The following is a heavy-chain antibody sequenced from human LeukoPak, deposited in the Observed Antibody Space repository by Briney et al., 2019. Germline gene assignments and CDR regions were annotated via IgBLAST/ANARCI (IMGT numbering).Heavy chain of an antibody. CDR3: AKVSARGLYYYYYMDV. J-gene: IGHJ6*03. CDR1: GFTFSSYG. D-gene: IGHD6-6*01. Sequence: GGSLRLSCAASGFTFSSYGMHWVRQAPGKGLEWVAFIRYDGSNKYYADSVKGRFTISRDNSKNTLYLQMNSLRAEDTAVYYCAKVSARGLYYYYYMDVWGKGTTVTISS. CDR2: IRYDGSNK. V-gene: IGHV3-30*02.